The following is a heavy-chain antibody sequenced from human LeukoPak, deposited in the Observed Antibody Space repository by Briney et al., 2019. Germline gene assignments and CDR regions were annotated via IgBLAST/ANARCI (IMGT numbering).Heavy chain of an antibody. D-gene: IGHD6-25*01. J-gene: IGHJ6*03. V-gene: IGHV1-69*13. CDR1: GYAFTRYA. CDR3: GLSGNYYYYYMDV. CDR2: IIPIFGIP. Sequence: PTASVKVSCKASGYAFTRYAISWVRQAPGQGLEWMGGIIPIFGIPDSAQKFQGRLTITADESTTTAYMELSSLRSDDTAIYYCGLSGNYYYYYMDVWGKGTTVTISS.